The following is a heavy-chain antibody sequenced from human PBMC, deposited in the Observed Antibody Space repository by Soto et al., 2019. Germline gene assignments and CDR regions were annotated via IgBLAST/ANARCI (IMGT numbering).Heavy chain of an antibody. CDR1: GFSLTTSGVG. J-gene: IGHJ4*02. Sequence: QITLKESGPTVVKPTETLTLTCTFSGFSLTTSGVGVGWVRQSPGKAPEWLALIYWDDDKRYSTSLKSRLTITKDTSKNQVVLTMANVDPAVTDTYYCAHRVLRTVSGLVTTTAIYFDFWGQGTPVVVSS. CDR3: AHRVLRTVSGLVTTTAIYFDF. CDR2: IYWDDDK. V-gene: IGHV2-5*02. D-gene: IGHD3-3*01.